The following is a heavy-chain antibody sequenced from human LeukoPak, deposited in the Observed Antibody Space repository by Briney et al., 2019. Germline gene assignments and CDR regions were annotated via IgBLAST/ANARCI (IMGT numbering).Heavy chain of an antibody. Sequence: GGSLRLSCAASGFTFSSYWMHWVRQAPGKGLVWVSRINSDGSSTSYADSVKGRFTIPRDNAKNTLYLQMNSLRAEDTAVYYCARDGGGSYYYYYYYMDVWGKGTTVTVSS. CDR1: GFTFSSYW. CDR2: INSDGSST. CDR3: ARDGGGSYYYYYYYMDV. D-gene: IGHD1-26*01. J-gene: IGHJ6*03. V-gene: IGHV3-74*01.